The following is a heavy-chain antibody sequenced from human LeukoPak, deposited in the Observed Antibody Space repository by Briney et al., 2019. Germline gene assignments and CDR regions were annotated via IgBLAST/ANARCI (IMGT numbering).Heavy chain of an antibody. V-gene: IGHV3-30*04. J-gene: IGHJ3*02. D-gene: IGHD6-25*01. CDR3: ARGSIAAPGDAFDI. CDR2: ISYDGRNK. CDR1: GFTFSSYA. Sequence: GRSLRLSCAASGFTFSSYAMHWVRQAPGKGLEWGAVISYDGRNKYYADSVKGRFTISRDNSKNTLYLQMNSLRAEDTAVYYCARGSIAAPGDAFDIWGQGTMVTVSS.